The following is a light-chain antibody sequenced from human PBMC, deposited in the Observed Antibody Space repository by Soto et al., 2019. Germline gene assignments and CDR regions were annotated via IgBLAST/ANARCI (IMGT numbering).Light chain of an antibody. Sequence: QSVLTQPPAVSGAPGQRVTISCTGSSSNIGAGYDVHWYQQLPGTAPKRLIDGNSNRPSGVPDRFSGSKSGTSASLAITGLQAEDEADYYCQSYDSSLSVVFGGGTQLTVL. J-gene: IGLJ2*01. V-gene: IGLV1-40*01. CDR2: GNS. CDR1: SSNIGAGYD. CDR3: QSYDSSLSVV.